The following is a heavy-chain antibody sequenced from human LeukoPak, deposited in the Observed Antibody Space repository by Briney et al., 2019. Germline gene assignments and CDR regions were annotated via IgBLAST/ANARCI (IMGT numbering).Heavy chain of an antibody. CDR3: ARHDTYGSGTDDAFDI. J-gene: IGHJ3*02. CDR2: IYYSGST. V-gene: IGHV4-59*08. D-gene: IGHD3-10*01. CDR1: GGSISSYY. Sequence: PSETLSLTCTVSGGSISSYYWSWIRQPPGKGLEWIGYIYYSGSTNYNPSLKSRVTISVDTSKNQFSLKLSSVTAADTAVYYCARHDTYGSGTDDAFDIWGQGTMVTVSS.